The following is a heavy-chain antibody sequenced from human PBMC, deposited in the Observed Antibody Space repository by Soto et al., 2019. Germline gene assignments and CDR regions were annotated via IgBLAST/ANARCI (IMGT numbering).Heavy chain of an antibody. CDR2: IWYDGSNK. CDR1: GFTFSSYG. Sequence: PGGSLRLSCAASGFTFSSYGMHWVRQAPGKGLEWVAVIWYDGSNKYYADSVKGRFTISRDNSKNTLYLQMNSLRAEDTAVYYCARDPVGIAAAEPNYFDYWGQGTLVTVSS. J-gene: IGHJ4*02. D-gene: IGHD6-13*01. CDR3: ARDPVGIAAAEPNYFDY. V-gene: IGHV3-33*01.